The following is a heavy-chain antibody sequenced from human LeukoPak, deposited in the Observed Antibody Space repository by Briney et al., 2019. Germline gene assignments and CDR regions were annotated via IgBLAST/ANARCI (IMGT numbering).Heavy chain of an antibody. CDR3: VRQYCGSTGCYPYFDY. CDR1: GGSISSYY. V-gene: IGHV4-59*01. CDR2: IYYSVST. Sequence: SETLSLTCTVSGGSISSYYWSWIRQPPGKGLEWIGYIYYSVSTNYNPSLKSRVTISVDTSKNQFSLKLSSVTAADTAIYYCVRQYCGSTGCYPYFDYWGQGTLVTVSS. J-gene: IGHJ4*02. D-gene: IGHD2-2*01.